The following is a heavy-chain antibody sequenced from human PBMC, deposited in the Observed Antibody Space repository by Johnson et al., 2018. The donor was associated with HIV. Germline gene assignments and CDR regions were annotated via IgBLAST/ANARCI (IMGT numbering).Heavy chain of an antibody. Sequence: VQLVESGGSVVRPGGSLRLSCAASGFTVIGNYMSWVRQAPGKGLEWVSVIYSGGSTYYADSVKGRFTISRDNSKNTLYLQMNSLRAEDTAVYYCARGVDGAFDIWGQGTMVTVSS. CDR1: GFTVIGNY. CDR3: ARGVDGAFDI. V-gene: IGHV3-66*01. J-gene: IGHJ3*02. D-gene: IGHD3-10*01. CDR2: IYSGGST.